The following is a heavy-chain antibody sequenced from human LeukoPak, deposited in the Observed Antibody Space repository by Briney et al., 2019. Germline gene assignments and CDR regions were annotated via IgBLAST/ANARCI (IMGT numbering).Heavy chain of an antibody. D-gene: IGHD1-26*01. Sequence: PGGSLRPSCAASGFTFSSYEMNWVRQAPGKGLEWISYVTSTGGTTYYADSVKGRFTISRDNAKNSLYLQMNSLRAEDTAVYYCAREGGSKNWFDPWGQGTLVTVSS. CDR2: VTSTGGTT. CDR1: GFTFSSYE. J-gene: IGHJ5*02. V-gene: IGHV3-48*03. CDR3: AREGGSKNWFDP.